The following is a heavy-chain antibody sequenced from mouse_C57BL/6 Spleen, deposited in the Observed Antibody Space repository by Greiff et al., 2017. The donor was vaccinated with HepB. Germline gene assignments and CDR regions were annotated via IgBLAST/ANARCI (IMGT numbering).Heavy chain of an antibody. CDR3: ARGRDTAVDFDV. CDR1: GYTFTSYW. Sequence: EVQLQQSGTVLVRPGASVKMSCKTSGYTFTSYWMHWVKQRPGQGLEWIGAIYPGDGYTSYNEKFKGKATLTAVTSSSTAYMKFSSLTTEDSAVYYCARGRDTAVDFDVWGTGPTVTVA. J-gene: IGHJ1*03. D-gene: IGHD1-2*01. CDR2: IYPGDGYT. V-gene: IGHV1-5*01.